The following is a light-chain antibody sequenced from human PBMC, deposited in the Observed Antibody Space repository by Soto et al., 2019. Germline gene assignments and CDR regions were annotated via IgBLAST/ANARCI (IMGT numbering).Light chain of an antibody. CDR3: QQYNSYSIT. CDR2: DVS. Sequence: DIQLNQSPSTLSASVGDRVAITCRASQSISSWLAWYQQKPGRAPKLLIYDVSSLKSGVPSRFSGSGSGTEFTLTISSLQPDDFATYYCQQYNSYSITFGQGTRLEIK. CDR1: QSISSW. V-gene: IGKV1-5*01. J-gene: IGKJ5*01.